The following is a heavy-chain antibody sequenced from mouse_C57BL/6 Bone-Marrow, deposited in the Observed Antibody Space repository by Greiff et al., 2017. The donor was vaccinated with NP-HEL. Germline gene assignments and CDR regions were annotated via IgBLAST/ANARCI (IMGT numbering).Heavy chain of an antibody. CDR1: GFTFSDYG. CDR3: ATLGVTY. CDR2: ISSGSSTI. Sequence: DVQLVESGGGLVKPGGSLKLSCAASGFTFSDYGMHWVRQAPEKGLEWVAYISSGSSTIYYADTVKGRFTISRDNAKNTLFLQMTSLRSEDTAMYYCATLGVTYWGQGTLVTVSA. J-gene: IGHJ3*01. V-gene: IGHV5-17*01.